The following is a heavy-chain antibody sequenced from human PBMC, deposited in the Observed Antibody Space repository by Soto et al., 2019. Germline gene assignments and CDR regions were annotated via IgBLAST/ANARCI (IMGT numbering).Heavy chain of an antibody. V-gene: IGHV3-30*18. CDR1: GFTFSSYG. D-gene: IGHD3-10*01. CDR3: AKNGREYYGSGAVDS. Sequence: QVQLVESGGGVVQPGRSLRLSCAASGFTFSSYGMHWVRQAPGKGLEWVAVISYDGSNKYYADSVKGRFTISRDNSKHTLDRQVNSLRAEDTAVCYCAKNGREYYGSGAVDSWGQGTLVAVSS. J-gene: IGHJ4*02. CDR2: ISYDGSNK.